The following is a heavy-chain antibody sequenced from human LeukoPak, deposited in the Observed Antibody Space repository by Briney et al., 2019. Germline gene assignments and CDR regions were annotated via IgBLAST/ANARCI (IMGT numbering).Heavy chain of an antibody. CDR1: GYTFTSYG. CDR2: ISAYNGNT. J-gene: IGHJ3*02. V-gene: IGHV1-18*01. Sequence: ASVKVSCKASGYTFTSYGISWVRQAPGQGLEWMGWISAYNGNTNYAQKLQGRVTMTTDTSTSTAYMELRSLRSDDTAVYYCAEIAVAGNGVDAFDIWGQGTMVTVSS. CDR3: AEIAVAGNGVDAFDI. D-gene: IGHD6-19*01.